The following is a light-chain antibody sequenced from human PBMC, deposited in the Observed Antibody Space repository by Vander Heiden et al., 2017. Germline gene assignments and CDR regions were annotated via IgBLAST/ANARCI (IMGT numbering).Light chain of an antibody. CDR1: QGISSY. CDR2: DAS. CDR3: QHLNSYPLT. J-gene: IGKJ4*01. V-gene: IGKV1-9*01. Sequence: DIQLTQSPSFLSASVGDRVTITCRASQGISSYLAWFQQKPGKAPKLLIYDASTLQSGVPSSFSGSGSGTEFTLTISSLQPEDFATYYCQHLNSYPLTFGGGTKVEIK.